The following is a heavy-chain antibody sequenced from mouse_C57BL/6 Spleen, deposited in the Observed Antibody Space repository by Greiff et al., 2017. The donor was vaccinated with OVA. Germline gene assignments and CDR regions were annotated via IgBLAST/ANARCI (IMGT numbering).Heavy chain of an antibody. J-gene: IGHJ4*01. CDR1: GYAFTNYL. CDR3: ARRYYGSTMDY. Sequence: VKLQQSGAELVRPGTSVKVSCKASGYAFTNYLIEWVKQRPGQGLEWIGVINPGSGGTNYNEKFKGKATLTADKSSSTAYMQLSSLTSEDSAVYFCARRYYGSTMDYWGQGTSVTVSS. D-gene: IGHD1-1*01. V-gene: IGHV1-54*01. CDR2: INPGSGGT.